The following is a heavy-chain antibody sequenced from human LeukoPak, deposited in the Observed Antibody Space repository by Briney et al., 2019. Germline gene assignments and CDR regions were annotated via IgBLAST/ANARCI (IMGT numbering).Heavy chain of an antibody. CDR2: IYYSGST. V-gene: IGHV4-39*01. Sequence: SETLSLTCAVSGGSISSTTSYWGWLRQPPGKGLEWIGTIYYSGSTYYNPSLNSRVTISVDTSKNQFSLKLSSVTAADTALYYCARAMASAGQYYFDFWGQGTLVTVSS. D-gene: IGHD6-13*01. CDR3: ARAMASAGQYYFDF. CDR1: GGSISSTTSY. J-gene: IGHJ4*02.